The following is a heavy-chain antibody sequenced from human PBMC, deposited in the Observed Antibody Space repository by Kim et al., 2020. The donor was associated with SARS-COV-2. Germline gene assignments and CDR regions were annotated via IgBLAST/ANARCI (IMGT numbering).Heavy chain of an antibody. CDR2: IKSKTDGGTT. CDR1: GFTFSNAW. V-gene: IGHV3-15*01. Sequence: GGSLRLSCAASGFTFSNAWMSWVRQAPGKGLEWVGRIKSKTDGGTTDYAAPVKGRFTISRDDSKNMLYLQMNSLKTEDTAVYYCILSPNYYYGMDVWGQGTTVTVSS. J-gene: IGHJ6*02. CDR3: ILSPNYYYGMDV.